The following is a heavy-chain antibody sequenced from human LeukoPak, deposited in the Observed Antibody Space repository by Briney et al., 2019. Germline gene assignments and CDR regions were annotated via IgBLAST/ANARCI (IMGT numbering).Heavy chain of an antibody. D-gene: IGHD2-2*01. CDR2: INNSGST. V-gene: IGHV4-34*01. J-gene: IGHJ4*02. CDR1: GGSFSGFY. Sequence: PSQTLSLTCAVYGGSFSGFYWSWIRHPPEKGLEWIGEINNSGSTNYNPSLKSRVTISVDTSKNQFSLQLSSVTAADTAVYYCARGSEDIVVVPAAPYFDYWGQGTLVTVSS. CDR3: ARGSEDIVVVPAAPYFDY.